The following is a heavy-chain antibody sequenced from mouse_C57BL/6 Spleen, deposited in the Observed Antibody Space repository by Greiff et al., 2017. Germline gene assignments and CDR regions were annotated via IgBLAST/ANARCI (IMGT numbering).Heavy chain of an antibody. V-gene: IGHV10-3*01. D-gene: IGHD2-1*01. J-gene: IGHJ1*03. CDR1: GFTFNTYA. Sequence: EVKVVESGGGLVQPKGSLKLSCAASGFTFNTYAMHWVRQAPGKGLEWVARIRSKSSNYATYYADSVKDRFTISRDDSQSMLYLQMNNLKTEDTAMYYCVRGNGYGNYGYFDVWGTGTTVTVSS. CDR3: VRGNGYGNYGYFDV. CDR2: IRSKSSNYAT.